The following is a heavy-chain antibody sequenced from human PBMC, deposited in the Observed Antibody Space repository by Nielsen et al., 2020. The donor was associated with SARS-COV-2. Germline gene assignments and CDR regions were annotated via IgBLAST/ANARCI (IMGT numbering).Heavy chain of an antibody. D-gene: IGHD5-24*01. CDR2: IRSGSTYT. Sequence: GESLNTSCASSGFIFSDYYMSWIRQAPGKGLEWSSYIRSGSTYTNYADSVKGRFTISRDDAKNSLYLQMNSLRAEDTAVYYCAREGRDLPLDYWGQGVLVTVSS. CDR3: AREGRDLPLDY. J-gene: IGHJ4*02. CDR1: GFIFSDYY. V-gene: IGHV3-11*05.